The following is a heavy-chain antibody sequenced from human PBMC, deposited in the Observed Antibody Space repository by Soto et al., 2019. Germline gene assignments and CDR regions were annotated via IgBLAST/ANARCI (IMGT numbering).Heavy chain of an antibody. D-gene: IGHD3-9*01. J-gene: IGHJ2*01. CDR2: INDRGSI. CDR1: AGSFSGYY. CDR3: ARESHDILTGPPWVWYFDL. Sequence: QVQIQQWGAGPLRPLETLSLTCGVSAGSFSGYYWAWIRQPPGKGLEWIGEINDRGSINYNPSLKSRVSISIDTSKKHYSLKLRAVTAADKAVYYCARESHDILTGPPWVWYFDLWGRGTLVTVSS. V-gene: IGHV4-34*02.